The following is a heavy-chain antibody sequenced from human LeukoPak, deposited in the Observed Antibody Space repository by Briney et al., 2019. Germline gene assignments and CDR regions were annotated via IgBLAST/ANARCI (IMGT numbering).Heavy chain of an antibody. Sequence: PSETLSLTCTVSGGSISSYYWNWIRQPPGRGLEWIGYISHWVSTNSNPSPKSRVTISIDTSKNQFSLKLSSVTAADTAVYYCAKYYYDSSGYRYDAFDIWGQGTMVTVSS. J-gene: IGHJ3*02. CDR1: GGSISSYY. CDR3: AKYYYDSSGYRYDAFDI. V-gene: IGHV4-59*12. CDR2: ISHWVST. D-gene: IGHD3-22*01.